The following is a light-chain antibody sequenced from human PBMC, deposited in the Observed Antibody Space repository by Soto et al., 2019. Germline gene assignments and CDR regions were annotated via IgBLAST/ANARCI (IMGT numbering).Light chain of an antibody. J-gene: IGKJ5*01. CDR2: GAS. CDR3: QQYGSSPYT. Sequence: EIVLSQSPGTRSLSPGERATLSCRASQSVSSNFLAWYQQKRGQAPRLLIYGASSRATDIPDRFSGSGSGTDFTLTISRLEPEDFAVYYCQQYGSSPYTFGQGTRLEIK. CDR1: QSVSSNF. V-gene: IGKV3-20*01.